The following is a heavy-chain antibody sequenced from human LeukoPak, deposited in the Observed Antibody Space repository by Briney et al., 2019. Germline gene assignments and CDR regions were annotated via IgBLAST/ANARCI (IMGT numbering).Heavy chain of an antibody. J-gene: IGHJ4*02. D-gene: IGHD1-26*01. CDR3: AKVHYTASFPGSFPGRNYFDS. Sequence: GGSLRLSCTVSGFAFSGYAMSWVRQAPGKGPEWVSSIGARGDVTYSADSVKGRFTISRDNSKRTLFLQMNSLRAEDTAVYYCAKVHYTASFPGSFPGRNYFDSWGQGSLVTVSS. CDR2: IGARGDVT. V-gene: IGHV3-23*01. CDR1: GFAFSGYA.